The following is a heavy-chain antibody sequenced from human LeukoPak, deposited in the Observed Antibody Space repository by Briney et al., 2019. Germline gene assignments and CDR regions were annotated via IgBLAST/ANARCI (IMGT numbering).Heavy chain of an antibody. Sequence: PGGSLRLSCAASGFTFSTYAMTCGRQAPGKGLDWVSSISGAANTFYYADSVKGRFTISRDNSKNTLYLQMNSLRADDTAVYYCSKPGSDSSPKYHDCWGQGTLVTVSS. D-gene: IGHD2-2*01. V-gene: IGHV3-23*01. J-gene: IGHJ4*02. CDR3: SKPGSDSSPKYHDC. CDR2: ISGAANTF. CDR1: GFTFSTYA.